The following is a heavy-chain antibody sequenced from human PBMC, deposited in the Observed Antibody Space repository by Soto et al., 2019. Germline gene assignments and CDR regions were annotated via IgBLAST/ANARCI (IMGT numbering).Heavy chain of an antibody. J-gene: IGHJ4*02. CDR2: VNPSGGHT. Sequence: QVQLVQSGAEVKKPGASVKVSCKASGDTFTDYYIHWVRQAPGQGLEWMGTVNPSGGHTTYAQHFLGRMPITRDTSTSTLYMELTSLTSEDMAVYYCARGGHVVVVTAALDYCGQGTLVTVSS. CDR3: ARGGHVVVVTAALDY. V-gene: IGHV1-46*01. CDR1: GDTFTDYY. D-gene: IGHD2-21*02.